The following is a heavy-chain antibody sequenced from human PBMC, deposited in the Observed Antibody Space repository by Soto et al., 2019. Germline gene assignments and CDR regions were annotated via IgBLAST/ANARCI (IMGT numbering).Heavy chain of an antibody. V-gene: IGHV1-69*06. CDR2: IIPISGTA. CDR3: ARGTLRDTAFDI. Sequence: SVKVSCKASGGTFSSYAISWVRQAPGQGLEWMGGIIPISGTANYAQKFQGRVTITADKSTSTAYMELSSLRSEDTAVYYCARGTLRDTAFDIWGQGTMVTVSS. J-gene: IGHJ3*02. D-gene: IGHD5-12*01. CDR1: GGTFSSYA.